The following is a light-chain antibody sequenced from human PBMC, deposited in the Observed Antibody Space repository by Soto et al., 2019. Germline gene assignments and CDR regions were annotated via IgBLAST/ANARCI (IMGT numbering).Light chain of an antibody. CDR1: SSDIGGYNY. Sequence: QSVLTQPASVSASPGQSIPISCTGTSSDIGGYNYVSWYQPHPGKAPKLMISEVRNRPSGVSIRFSGSRSGNTASLTISGLQADDVADYYCSSYAGPNTLVFGGGTKVTVL. J-gene: IGLJ1*01. CDR2: EVR. CDR3: SSYAGPNTLV. V-gene: IGLV2-14*01.